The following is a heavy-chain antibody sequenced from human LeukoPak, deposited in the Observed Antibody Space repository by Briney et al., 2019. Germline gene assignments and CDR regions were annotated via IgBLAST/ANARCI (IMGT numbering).Heavy chain of an antibody. CDR1: GFTFSRDN. CDR2: ISSGSII. J-gene: IGHJ3*02. D-gene: IGHD3-22*01. Sequence: GGSLRLSCAASGFTFSRDNMNWVRQAPGKGLEWVSYISSGSIIYYADSVKGRFTISRDNAKNSLYLQMNSLRAEDTAVYYCARGYYDSSGYSDAFDIWGQGTMVTVSS. CDR3: ARGYYDSSGYSDAFDI. V-gene: IGHV3-48*01.